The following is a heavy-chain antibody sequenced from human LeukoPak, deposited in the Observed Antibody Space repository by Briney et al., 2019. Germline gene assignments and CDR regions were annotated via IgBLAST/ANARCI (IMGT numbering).Heavy chain of an antibody. CDR2: TYYRSKWYD. D-gene: IGHD2-2*02. CDR1: GDSVSSNSAA. CDR3: ARSPNPVSGAVPAAIPLPFDY. V-gene: IGHV6-1*01. J-gene: IGHJ4*02. Sequence: SQTLSLTCAISGDSVSSNSAAWNWIRQSPSRGLEWLGRTYYRSKWYDDYAVSVKSRITINPDTSKNQFSLQLNSVTPDDTAVYYCARSPNPVSGAVPAAIPLPFDYWGQGTLVTVSS.